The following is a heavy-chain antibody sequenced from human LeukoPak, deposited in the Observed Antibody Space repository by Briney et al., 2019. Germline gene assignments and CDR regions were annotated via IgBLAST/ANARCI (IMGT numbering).Heavy chain of an antibody. D-gene: IGHD2-15*01. J-gene: IGHJ4*02. V-gene: IGHV1-2*02. Sequence: ASVKVSCKTSGYTFTGYYMHWVRQAPGQGLEWMGWINPNSGGTNYAQKFQGRVTITRNTSISTAYMELSSLRSEDTAVYYCARGLRCSGGSCYNIDYWGQGTLVTVSS. CDR1: GYTFTGYY. CDR3: ARGLRCSGGSCYNIDY. CDR2: INPNSGGT.